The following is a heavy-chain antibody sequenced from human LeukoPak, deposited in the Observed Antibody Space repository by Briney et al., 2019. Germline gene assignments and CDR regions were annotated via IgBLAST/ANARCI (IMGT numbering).Heavy chain of an antibody. CDR2: TNPNSGGT. CDR1: GYTFTGYY. J-gene: IGHJ6*03. CDR3: ARDGYNSYYYYYYMDV. Sequence: GASVKVSCKASGYTFTGYYMHWVRQAPGQGLEWMGWTNPNSGGTNYAQKFQGRVTMTRDTSISTAYMELSRLRSDDTAVYYCARDGYNSYYYYYYMDVWGKGTTVTVSS. D-gene: IGHD5-24*01. V-gene: IGHV1-2*02.